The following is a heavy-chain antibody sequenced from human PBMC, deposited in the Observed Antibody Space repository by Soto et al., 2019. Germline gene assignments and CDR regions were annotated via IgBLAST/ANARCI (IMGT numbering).Heavy chain of an antibody. V-gene: IGHV4-31*03. CDR3: AREGHGSGLDY. CDR1: GGSISSGGYY. D-gene: IGHD6-19*01. Sequence: SETLSLTCTVSGGSISSGGYYWSWIRQHPGKGLEWIGYIYYSGSTYYNPSLKSRVTISVDTSKNQFSLKLSSVTAADTAVYYCAREGHGSGLDYWGQGTLVTVSS. CDR2: IYYSGST. J-gene: IGHJ4*02.